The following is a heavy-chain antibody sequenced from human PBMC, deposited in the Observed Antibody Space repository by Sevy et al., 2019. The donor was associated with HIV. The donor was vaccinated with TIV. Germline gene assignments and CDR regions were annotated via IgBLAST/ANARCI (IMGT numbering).Heavy chain of an antibody. V-gene: IGHV1-69*13. CDR2: IIPIFGTA. J-gene: IGHJ5*02. CDR3: ARSTEYCSSTSCYYWFDP. Sequence: ASVKVSCKASGGTFSSYAISWVRQAPGQGLEWMGGIIPIFGTANYVQKFQGRVTITADESTSTAYMELSSLRSEDTAGYYCARSTEYCSSTSCYYWFDPWGQGTLVTVSS. CDR1: GGTFSSYA. D-gene: IGHD2-2*01.